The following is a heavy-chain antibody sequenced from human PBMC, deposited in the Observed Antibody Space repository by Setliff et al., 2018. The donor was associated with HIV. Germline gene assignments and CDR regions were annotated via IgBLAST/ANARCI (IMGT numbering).Heavy chain of an antibody. D-gene: IGHD3-22*01. V-gene: IGHV1-18*01. CDR1: GYTFTSYG. CDR2: ISAYNGNT. J-gene: IGHJ4*02. CDR3: ARSGPQTTWYFDRSGYSHNY. Sequence: ASVKVSCKASGYTFTSYGISWVRQAPGQGLEWMGWISAYNGNTIYAQKVQGRVTMTTDTSTSTAYMELRSLRSDDTAVYYCARSGPQTTWYFDRSGYSHNYWGQGTMVTVSS.